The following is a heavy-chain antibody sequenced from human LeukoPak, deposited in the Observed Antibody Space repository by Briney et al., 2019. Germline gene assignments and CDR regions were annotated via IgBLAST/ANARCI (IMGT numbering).Heavy chain of an antibody. D-gene: IGHD2-21*02. J-gene: IGHJ4*02. Sequence: QPGGSLRLSCAASGFTFSSYGMHWVRQAPGKGLEWVAVIWYDGSNKHYADSVKGRFTISRDNSKNTLYLQMNSLRAEDTAVYYCARDLLAYCGGDCYCDYWGQGTLVTVSS. CDR3: ARDLLAYCGGDCYCDY. CDR1: GFTFSSYG. CDR2: IWYDGSNK. V-gene: IGHV3-33*01.